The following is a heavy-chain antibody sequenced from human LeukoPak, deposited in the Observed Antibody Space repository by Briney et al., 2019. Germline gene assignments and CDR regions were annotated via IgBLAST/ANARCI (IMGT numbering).Heavy chain of an antibody. V-gene: IGHV4-39*07. CDR3: ARSVEGYCSGDNCYYYYYYMDV. CDR1: GGSIRSTSHY. D-gene: IGHD2-15*01. CDR2: IFYTGSA. Sequence: SETLSLTCTVSGGSIRSTSHYWGWIRQPPGKGLEWVGSIFYTGSAYYNPSLRSRLTISIDTSKNQFSLKLSSVTAADTAVYYCARSVEGYCSGDNCYYYYYYMDVWGKGTTVTVSS. J-gene: IGHJ6*03.